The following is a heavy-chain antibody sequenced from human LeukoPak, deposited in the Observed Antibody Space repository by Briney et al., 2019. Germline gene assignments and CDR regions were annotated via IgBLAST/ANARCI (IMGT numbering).Heavy chain of an antibody. D-gene: IGHD2-8*02. Sequence: GGSLRLSCVASVFTFSSHWMHLVRQVPGKGPVWVSRINTDGTNTRYADSVKGRFTISRDNAKNTLYLQMNSLRAEDTAIYYCAIIRTDFDPWGQGTLVTVSS. J-gene: IGHJ5*02. V-gene: IGHV3-74*01. CDR2: INTDGTNT. CDR3: AIIRTDFDP. CDR1: VFTFSSHW.